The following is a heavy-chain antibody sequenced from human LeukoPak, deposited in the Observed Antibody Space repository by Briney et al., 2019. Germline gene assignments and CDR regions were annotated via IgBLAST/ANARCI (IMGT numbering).Heavy chain of an antibody. CDR3: VRLYDDYTSGRFDS. CDR1: GFTFSSYS. D-gene: IGHD4-17*01. V-gene: IGHV3-21*01. Sequence: GGSLRLSCAASGFTFSSYSMNWVRQAPGKGLEWVSSITSSSSYIYYADSVKGRFTISRHNAKNSLYLQLNSLRAEDTAVYYCVRLYDDYTSGRFDSWGQGTLVTVSS. CDR2: ITSSSSYI. J-gene: IGHJ4*02.